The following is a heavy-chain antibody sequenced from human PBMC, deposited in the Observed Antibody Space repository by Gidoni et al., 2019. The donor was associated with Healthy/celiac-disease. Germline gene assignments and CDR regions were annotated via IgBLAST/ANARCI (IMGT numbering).Heavy chain of an antibody. J-gene: IGHJ3*02. CDR2: IIPIFGTA. V-gene: IGHV1-69*19. CDR1: GGTFSSYA. CDR3: AGRDCGGDCSHLVGAFDI. Sequence: QVQLVQSGAEVKKPGSSVKVSCKASGGTFSSYAISWVRQAPGQGLEWMGGIIPIFGTANYAQKFQGRVTITADESTSTAYMELSSLRSEDTAVYYCAGRDCGGDCSHLVGAFDIWGQGTMVTVSS. D-gene: IGHD2-21*02.